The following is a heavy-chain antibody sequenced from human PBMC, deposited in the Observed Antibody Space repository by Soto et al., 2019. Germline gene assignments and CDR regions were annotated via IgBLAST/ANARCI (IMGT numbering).Heavy chain of an antibody. D-gene: IGHD3-10*01. V-gene: IGHV3-23*01. CDR1: GFTFSSYA. J-gene: IGHJ6*03. Sequence: GGSLRLSCAASGFTFSSYAMSWVRQAPGKGLEWVSAISGSGGSTYYADSVKGRFTISRDNSKNTLYLQMNSLRAEDTAVYYCAKDRGWPLYYYYYYMDVWGKGTTVTVSS. CDR3: AKDRGWPLYYYYYYMDV. CDR2: ISGSGGST.